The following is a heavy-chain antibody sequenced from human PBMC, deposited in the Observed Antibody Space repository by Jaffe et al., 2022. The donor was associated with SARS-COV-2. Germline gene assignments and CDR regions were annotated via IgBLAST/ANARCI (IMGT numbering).Heavy chain of an antibody. CDR3: ARTFYDSSGYYYHDAFDI. CDR2: IFSNDEK. V-gene: IGHV2-26*01. Sequence: QVTLKESGPVLVKPTETLTLTCTVSGFSLSNARMGVSWIRQPPGKALEWLAHIFSNDEKSYSTSLKSRLTISKDTSKSQVVLTMTNMDPVDTATYYCARTFYDSSGYYYHDAFDIWGQGTMVTVSS. J-gene: IGHJ3*02. D-gene: IGHD3-22*01. CDR1: GFSLSNARMG.